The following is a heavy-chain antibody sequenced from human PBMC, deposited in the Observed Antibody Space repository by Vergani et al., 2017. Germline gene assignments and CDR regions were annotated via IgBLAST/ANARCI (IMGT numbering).Heavy chain of an antibody. CDR2: IYHSGST. Sequence: QVQLQESGPGLVKPSETLSLTCAVSGYSISSGHYWGWIRQPPGKGLEWIGSIYHSGSTYYNPSLKSRVTISVDTSKNQFSLKLSSVTAADTAVYYCARLYDYVWGSYRYIWFDPWGQGTLVTVSS. D-gene: IGHD3-16*02. J-gene: IGHJ5*02. CDR3: ARLYDYVWGSYRYIWFDP. V-gene: IGHV4-38-2*01. CDR1: GYSISSGHY.